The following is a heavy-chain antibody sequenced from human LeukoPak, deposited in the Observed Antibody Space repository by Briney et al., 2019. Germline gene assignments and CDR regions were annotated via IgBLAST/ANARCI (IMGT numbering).Heavy chain of an antibody. J-gene: IGHJ4*02. D-gene: IGHD4-17*01. Sequence: GASVKVSCKASGYTFTVYYMHWVRQAPGQGLEWMGWINPNSGGTNYAQKFQGWVTMTRDTSISTAYMEPSRLRSDDTAVYYCAREAFHGDYDYWGQGTLVTVSS. CDR1: GYTFTVYY. CDR2: INPNSGGT. V-gene: IGHV1-2*04. CDR3: AREAFHGDYDY.